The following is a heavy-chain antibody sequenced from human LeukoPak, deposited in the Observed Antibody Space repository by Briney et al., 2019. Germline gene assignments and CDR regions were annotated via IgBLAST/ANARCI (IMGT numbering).Heavy chain of an antibody. V-gene: IGHV1-69*06. CDR3: ARGSRSGWYYFDY. D-gene: IGHD6-19*01. CDR1: GGTFSSDT. Sequence: ASVKVSCKASGGTFSSDTISWVRQAPGQGLEWMGGIIPTFGTSNYAQKFQGRVTITADTDTSTAYMELSSLRSDDTAVYSCARGSRSGWYYFDYWGQGTLVTVSS. J-gene: IGHJ4*02. CDR2: IIPTFGTS.